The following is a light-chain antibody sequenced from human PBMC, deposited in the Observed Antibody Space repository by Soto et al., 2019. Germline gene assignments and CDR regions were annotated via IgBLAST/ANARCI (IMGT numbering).Light chain of an antibody. CDR1: SSDVGGFNY. V-gene: IGLV2-14*01. Sequence: QSALTQPASVSGSPGQSITISCTGTSSDVGGFNYVSWYQQHPGKAPKLLIFDVYSRPSGISNRFSGSKSGNTASLTISGLQAEDEADYYCSSYTTSSTLVFGTGTKLTVL. CDR3: SSYTTSSTLV. J-gene: IGLJ1*01. CDR2: DVY.